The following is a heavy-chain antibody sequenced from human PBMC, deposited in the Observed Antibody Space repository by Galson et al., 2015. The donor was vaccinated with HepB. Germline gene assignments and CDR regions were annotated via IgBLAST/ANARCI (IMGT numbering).Heavy chain of an antibody. CDR3: ARVIAAAGLFFDY. D-gene: IGHD6-13*01. CDR1: GGSISSGGYY. Sequence: LTCTVSGGSISSGGYYWSWIRQHPGKGLEWIGYIYYSGSTYYNPSLKSRVTISVDTSKNQFSLKLSSVTAADTAVYYCARVIAAAGLFFDYWGQGTLVTVSS. V-gene: IGHV4-31*03. J-gene: IGHJ4*02. CDR2: IYYSGST.